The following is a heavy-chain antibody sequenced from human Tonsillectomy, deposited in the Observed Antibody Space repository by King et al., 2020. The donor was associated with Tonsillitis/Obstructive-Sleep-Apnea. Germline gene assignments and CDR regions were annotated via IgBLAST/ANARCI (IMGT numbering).Heavy chain of an antibody. J-gene: IGHJ3*02. V-gene: IGHV4-59*01. D-gene: IGHD3-22*01. CDR3: ARSYYYDRSDAFDI. CDR1: GGSISSYY. CDR2: IYYSGST. Sequence: QLQESGPGLVKPSETLSLTCTVSGGSISSYYWSWIRQPPGKGLEWIGYIYYSGSTNYNPSLKSRVTISVDTSKNQFSLKLSSVTAADTAVYYCARSYYYDRSDAFDIWGQGTMDTVSS.